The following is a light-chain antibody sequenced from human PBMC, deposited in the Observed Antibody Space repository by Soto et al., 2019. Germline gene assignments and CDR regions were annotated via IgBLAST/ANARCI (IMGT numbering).Light chain of an antibody. CDR2: YNS. V-gene: IGLV1-51*01. CDR1: SSNIGNNY. Sequence: QSVLTQPPSVSAAPGQKVTISCSGSSSNIGNNYVSWCQQFPGTAPKLLIYYNSERPSGIPDRFSGSKSGTSATLGITGLQTGDEADYYCGTWDSSLSTVIFGGGTKLTVL. CDR3: GTWDSSLSTVI. J-gene: IGLJ2*01.